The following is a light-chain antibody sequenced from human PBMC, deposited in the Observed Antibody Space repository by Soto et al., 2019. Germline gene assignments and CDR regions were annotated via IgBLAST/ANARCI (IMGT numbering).Light chain of an antibody. CDR3: QQYNSLWT. Sequence: IQLTQSASSLSASLGDRVTLTCRASQGISSYLAWYQQQPGKAPKLLIYAASTLQSGVPSRFSGSGSGTDSTLTISSLKPDDFATYYCQQYNSLWTFGQGTKVDIK. V-gene: IGKV1-9*01. J-gene: IGKJ1*01. CDR2: AAS. CDR1: QGISSY.